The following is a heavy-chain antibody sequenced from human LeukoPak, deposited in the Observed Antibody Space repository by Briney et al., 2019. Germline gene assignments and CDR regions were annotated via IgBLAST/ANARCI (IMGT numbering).Heavy chain of an antibody. J-gene: IGHJ5*02. Sequence: ASVKVSCKASGYTFTGYYIHWVRQAPGQGLEWMGWINPDSGDTNYAQRFQGRATMTRDTSISTAYMELTRLRSDDTAVYYCAKLIVGHNWFDPWGQGTLVTVSS. CDR3: AKLIVGHNWFDP. D-gene: IGHD3-22*01. CDR1: GYTFTGYY. CDR2: INPDSGDT. V-gene: IGHV1-2*02.